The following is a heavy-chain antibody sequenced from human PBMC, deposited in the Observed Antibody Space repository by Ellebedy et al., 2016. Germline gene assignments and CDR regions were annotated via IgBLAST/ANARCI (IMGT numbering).Heavy chain of an antibody. Sequence: GGSLRLSXAASGFTFNSYSMNWVRQAPGKGLEWVSSISSSSSYIYYADSVKGRFTISRDNSKNTLYLQMNSLRAEDTAVYYCAKGTVVPAAIHYYYYYMDVWGKGTTVTVSS. D-gene: IGHD2-2*01. J-gene: IGHJ6*03. CDR2: ISSSSSYI. CDR1: GFTFNSYS. V-gene: IGHV3-21*01. CDR3: AKGTVVPAAIHYYYYYMDV.